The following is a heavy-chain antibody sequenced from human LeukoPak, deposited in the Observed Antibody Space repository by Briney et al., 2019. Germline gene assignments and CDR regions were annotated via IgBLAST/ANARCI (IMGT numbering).Heavy chain of an antibody. CDR3: AKIRLEESATGY. CDR2: ISNGGGYI. CDR1: GFIFSSYN. J-gene: IGHJ4*02. D-gene: IGHD2-15*01. Sequence: GGSLRLSCAASGFIFSSYNMNWVRQAPGKGLEWVSSISNGGGYIYYEDSVKGRFTISRDNAKNSLYLQMSSLRAEDTAVYYCAKIRLEESATGYWGQGTLVTVSS. V-gene: IGHV3-21*04.